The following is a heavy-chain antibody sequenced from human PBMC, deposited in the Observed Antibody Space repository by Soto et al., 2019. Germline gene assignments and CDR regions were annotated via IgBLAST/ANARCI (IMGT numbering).Heavy chain of an antibody. CDR3: ARPYCSSNSCHNWFDS. J-gene: IGHJ5*01. CDR2: INHNNGDT. CDR1: GYIFPDYY. Sequence: GASVKVSCKASGYIFPDYYINWVRQAPGQGLERVGWINHNNGDTNYAQQFQGRVTMSTDTFISTAYMELNRLRSDDTAVYYCARPYCSSNSCHNWFDSWGQGTLVTVS. D-gene: IGHD2-2*01. V-gene: IGHV1-2*02.